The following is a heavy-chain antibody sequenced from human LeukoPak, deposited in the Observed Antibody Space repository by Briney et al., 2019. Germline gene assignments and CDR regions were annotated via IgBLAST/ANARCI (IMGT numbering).Heavy chain of an antibody. D-gene: IGHD3-16*01. CDR1: GDSINNYY. CDR2: IHYSGTT. J-gene: IGHJ4*02. CDR3: ARDSRGGGPDFDY. Sequence: PSETLSPTCTVSGDSINNYYWAWIRQPPGKGLEWIGYIHYSGTTYYNPSLKSRVTISVDSSRTQFSLKLSSMTAADTAVYYCARDSRGGGPDFDYWGQGTLVTVSS. V-gene: IGHV4-59*01.